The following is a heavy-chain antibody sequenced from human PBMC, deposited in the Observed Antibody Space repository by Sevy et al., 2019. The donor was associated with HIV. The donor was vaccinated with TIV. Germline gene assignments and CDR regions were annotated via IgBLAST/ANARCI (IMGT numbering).Heavy chain of an antibody. D-gene: IGHD3-10*01. V-gene: IGHV4-59*12. Sequence: SETLSLTCTVSGGSISSYYWSWIRQPPGKGLEWIGYIYYSGSTNYNPPLKSRVTISVDTSKNQFSLKLTSVTAADTAVYYCAAEGFGDLLALWGQGTTVTVSS. CDR2: IYYSGST. CDR1: GGSISSYY. J-gene: IGHJ6*02. CDR3: AAEGFGDLLAL.